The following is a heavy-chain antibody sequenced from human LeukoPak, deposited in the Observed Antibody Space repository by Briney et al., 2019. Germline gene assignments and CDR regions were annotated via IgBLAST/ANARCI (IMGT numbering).Heavy chain of an antibody. V-gene: IGHV1-46*01. CDR3: ARDRPPPPYYYYMDV. CDR1: GYTFTSYY. Sequence: ASVKVSCKASGYTFTSYYMHWVRQAPGQGLEWMGIINPSGGSTSYAQKFQGRVTMTRDMSTSTVYMELSSLRSEDTAVYYCARDRPPPPYYYYMDVWGKGTTVTVSS. CDR2: INPSGGST. J-gene: IGHJ6*03.